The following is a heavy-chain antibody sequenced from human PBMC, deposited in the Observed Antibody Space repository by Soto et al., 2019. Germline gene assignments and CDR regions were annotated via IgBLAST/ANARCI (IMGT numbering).Heavy chain of an antibody. Sequence: LGESLKISCKGSGYSFTSYWIGWVRQMPGKGLEWMGIIYPGDSDTRYSPSFQGQVTISADKSISTAYLQWSSLKASDTAMYYCARLVTVGATVPGRIQTYYGMDVWGQGTTVTVSS. CDR1: GYSFTSYW. D-gene: IGHD1-26*01. J-gene: IGHJ6*02. CDR3: ARLVTVGATVPGRIQTYYGMDV. V-gene: IGHV5-51*01. CDR2: IYPGDSDT.